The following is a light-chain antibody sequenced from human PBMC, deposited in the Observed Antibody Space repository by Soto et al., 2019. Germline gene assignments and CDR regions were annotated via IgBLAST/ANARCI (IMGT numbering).Light chain of an antibody. CDR3: QQFSSYPLT. CDR1: QSVSNSY. Sequence: EFVLTQSPGTLSLSPGERATLSCRASQSVSNSYVAWYQQKSGQAPRLLIYDTSSRVTGIPDRFSGSGSGTDFTLTISRLEPEDFAVYYCQQFSSYPLTFGGGTKVDIK. CDR2: DTS. V-gene: IGKV3-20*01. J-gene: IGKJ4*01.